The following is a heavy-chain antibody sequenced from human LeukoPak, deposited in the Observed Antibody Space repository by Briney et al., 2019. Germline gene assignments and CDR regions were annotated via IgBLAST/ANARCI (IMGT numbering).Heavy chain of an antibody. CDR2: ISAYNGNT. CDR3: ARVKGVRNWFDP. J-gene: IGHJ5*02. Sequence: ASVNVSCKASGYTFTSYGISWVRQAPGQGLEWMGWISAYNGNTNYAQKLQGRVTMTTDTSTSTAYMELRGLRSDDTAVYYCARVKGVRNWFDPWGQGTLVTVSS. V-gene: IGHV1-18*01. CDR1: GYTFTSYG. D-gene: IGHD3-10*01.